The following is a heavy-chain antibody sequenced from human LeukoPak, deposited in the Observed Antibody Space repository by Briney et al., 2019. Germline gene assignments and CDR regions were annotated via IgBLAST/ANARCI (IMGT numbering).Heavy chain of an antibody. CDR2: ISWNSGSI. D-gene: IGHD2-2*01. CDR1: GFTFDDYA. CDR3: AKDMKGIVVVPAAIDY. J-gene: IGHJ4*02. Sequence: SGRSLRLSCEASGFTFDDYAMHWVRQAPGKGLEWVSGISWNSGSIGYADSVKGRFTISRDNAKNSLYLQMNSPRAEDMALYYCAKDMKGIVVVPAAIDYWGQGTLVTVSS. V-gene: IGHV3-9*03.